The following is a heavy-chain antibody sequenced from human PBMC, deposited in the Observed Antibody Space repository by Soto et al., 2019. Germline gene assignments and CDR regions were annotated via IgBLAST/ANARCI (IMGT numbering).Heavy chain of an antibody. D-gene: IGHD3-3*01. CDR2: TYYRSKWYN. CDR1: GDSVSSNSAA. Sequence: KQSQTLSLTCAISGDSVSSNSAAWNWIRQSPSRGLEWLGRTYYRSKWYNDYAVSVKSRITINPDTSKNQFSLQLNSVTPEDTAVYYCARAHDFWSGYPQFNWFDPWGQGTLVTVSS. J-gene: IGHJ5*02. CDR3: ARAHDFWSGYPQFNWFDP. V-gene: IGHV6-1*01.